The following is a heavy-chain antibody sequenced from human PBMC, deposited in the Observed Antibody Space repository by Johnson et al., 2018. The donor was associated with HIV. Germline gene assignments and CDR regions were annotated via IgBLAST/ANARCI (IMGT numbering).Heavy chain of an antibody. J-gene: IGHJ3*02. CDR3: AILPEWELSPEVFDI. CDR1: GFTFSTYG. Sequence: VQLVESGGGLVQPGGSLRMSCVASGFTFSTYGMTWVRQAPGKGLEWVSAISGTGGTTYYADSVRGRFSISRDKSKDTLYLQMSSLRAEDTAVYYCAILPEWELSPEVFDIWGQGTMVTVSS. CDR2: ISGTGGTT. D-gene: IGHD1-26*01. V-gene: IGHV3-23*04.